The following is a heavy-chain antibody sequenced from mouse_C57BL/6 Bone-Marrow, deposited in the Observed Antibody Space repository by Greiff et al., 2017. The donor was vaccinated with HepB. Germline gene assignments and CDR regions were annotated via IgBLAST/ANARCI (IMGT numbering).Heavy chain of an antibody. Sequence: EVQLQESGPGLVKPSQSLSLTCSVTGYSITSGYYWNWIRQFPGNKLEWMGYISYAGSNNYNPYLKIRISITRATSKNQFFLKLNSVTTEDTATYYCAPITTVVAPYFDYWGQGTTLTVSS. V-gene: IGHV3-6*01. CDR1: GYSITSGYY. CDR2: ISYAGSN. CDR3: APITTVVAPYFDY. D-gene: IGHD1-1*01. J-gene: IGHJ2*01.